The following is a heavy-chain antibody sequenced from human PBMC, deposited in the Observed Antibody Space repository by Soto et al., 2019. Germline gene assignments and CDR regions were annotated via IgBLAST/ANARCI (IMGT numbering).Heavy chain of an antibody. J-gene: IGHJ6*02. CDR2: LIPMFGTT. Sequence: ASVKVSCKASGGTFSSYSINWVRQAPRQGLEWMGRLIPMFGTTDYAQRFQGRVTFTADESTSTASMEVTNLTSEDTAVYYCARAVVLTFTRYYDMDVWGQGTTVTVSS. CDR1: GGTFSSYS. V-gene: IGHV1-69*13. CDR3: ARAVVLTFTRYYDMDV. D-gene: IGHD3-22*01.